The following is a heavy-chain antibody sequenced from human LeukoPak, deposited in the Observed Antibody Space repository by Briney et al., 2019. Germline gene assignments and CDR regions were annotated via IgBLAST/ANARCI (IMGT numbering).Heavy chain of an antibody. Sequence: GGSLRLSCAASGFTFSSYAMSWVRQAPGKGLEWVSAISGSGGSTYYADSVKGRFTISRDNAKNSLYLQMNSLRAEDTAVYYCAREETGYFDYWGQGTLVTVSS. CDR1: GFTFSSYA. V-gene: IGHV3-23*01. CDR2: ISGSGGST. J-gene: IGHJ4*02. CDR3: AREETGYFDY. D-gene: IGHD1-1*01.